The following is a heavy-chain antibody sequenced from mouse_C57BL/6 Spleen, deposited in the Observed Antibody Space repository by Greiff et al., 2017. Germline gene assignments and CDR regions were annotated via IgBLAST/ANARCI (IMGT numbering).Heavy chain of an antibody. J-gene: IGHJ4*01. Sequence: QVQLKESGPGLVQPSQSLSITCTVTGFSLTSYGVNWVRQSPGKGLEWLGVIWRGGSTDYNAAFMSRLSITKDNSKNQVFFKMNSLQADDTAIYYCAIYYDYAMDYWGQGTSVTVSS. D-gene: IGHD2-4*01. CDR2: IWRGGST. V-gene: IGHV2-5*01. CDR1: GFSLTSYG. CDR3: AIYYDYAMDY.